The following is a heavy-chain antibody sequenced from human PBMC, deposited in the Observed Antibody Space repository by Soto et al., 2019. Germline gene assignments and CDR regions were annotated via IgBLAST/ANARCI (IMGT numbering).Heavy chain of an antibody. Sequence: QVQLQESGPGLVKPSQTLSLTCTVSGGSITSGGYYWSWIRQHPGKGLEWIGYIDYTGFTYYNPSLKRRVTISVDTCKNPLSLKLSSVTAADTDVYYCARSVFPWGQGTLVTVSS. V-gene: IGHV4-31*03. CDR2: IDYTGFT. J-gene: IGHJ5*02. CDR3: ARSVFP. CDR1: GGSITSGGYY.